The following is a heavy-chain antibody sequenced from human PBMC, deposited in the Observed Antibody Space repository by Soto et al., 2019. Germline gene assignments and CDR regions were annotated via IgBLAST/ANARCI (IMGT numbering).Heavy chain of an antibody. D-gene: IGHD2-15*01. V-gene: IGHV3-30-3*01. J-gene: IGHJ3*02. CDR2: ISYDGSNK. Sequence: QVQLVESGGGVVQPGRSLRLSCAASGFTFSSYAMHWVRQAPGKGLEWVAVISYDGSNKYYADSVKGRFTISRDNSKNTLYLQMNSLRAEDTAVYYCARDRTLGFEDIWGQGTMVTVSS. CDR1: GFTFSSYA. CDR3: ARDRTLGFEDI.